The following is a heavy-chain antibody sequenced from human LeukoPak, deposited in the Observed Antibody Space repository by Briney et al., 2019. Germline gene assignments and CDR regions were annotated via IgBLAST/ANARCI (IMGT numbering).Heavy chain of an antibody. CDR3: AREYSGYDSVSGYFDY. V-gene: IGHV3-66*01. CDR2: IYSGGST. Sequence: GGSLRLSCAASGFTVNSNYMSCVRQAPGKGLEWVSVIYSGGSTYYADYVKGRFTISRDNSKNTLYLQMNSLRAEDTAVYYCAREYSGYDSVSGYFDYWGQGTLVNVSS. CDR1: GFTVNSNY. D-gene: IGHD5-12*01. J-gene: IGHJ4*02.